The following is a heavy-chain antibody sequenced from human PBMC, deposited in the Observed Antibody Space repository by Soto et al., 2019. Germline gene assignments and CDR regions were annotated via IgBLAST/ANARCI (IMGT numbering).Heavy chain of an antibody. CDR1: GDTFKFYT. Sequence: QVQLVQYGAEVKKPGSSVKVSCTASGDTFKFYTINWVRQVPVQGLEWMGRFTPMLRLANFAQKFQGRVTMTADESTNTAYLFVRRLRSEDTAVYYCATNYGSGYTHLDYWGQGTLVTASS. CDR2: FTPMLRLA. V-gene: IGHV1-69*02. D-gene: IGHD3-10*01. CDR3: ATNYGSGYTHLDY. J-gene: IGHJ4*02.